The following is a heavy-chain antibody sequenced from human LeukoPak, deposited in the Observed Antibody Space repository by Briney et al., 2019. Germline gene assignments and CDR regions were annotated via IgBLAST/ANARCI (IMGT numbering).Heavy chain of an antibody. CDR2: IYYSGTT. J-gene: IGHJ4*02. CDR3: ARQNDRSHDS. CDR1: GGSISRSSYY. D-gene: IGHD1-1*01. V-gene: IGHV4-39*01. Sequence: SETLSLTCSVCGGSISRSSYYWCWIRQPPGKGVECIGGIYYSGTTYSNPSLKSRVTISVDTSKNPLSLKLRSVPAADTAVYYCARQNDRSHDSWGQRTLVTASS.